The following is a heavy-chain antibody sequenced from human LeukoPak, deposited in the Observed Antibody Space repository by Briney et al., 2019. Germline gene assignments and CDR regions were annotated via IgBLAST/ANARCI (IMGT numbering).Heavy chain of an antibody. V-gene: IGHV1-18*01. CDR2: ISVHSGKT. CDR3: ARKDGFTYGLPLDY. D-gene: IGHD5-18*01. Sequence: ASVKVSCKTSGYTFTHYYIHWVRQAPGQGLEWMGWISVHSGKTDYSEDLQDRVTLTTDTSTSTAYMELRSLRFDDTAVYYCARKDGFTYGLPLDYWGQGTLVTVSS. CDR1: GYTFTHYY. J-gene: IGHJ4*02.